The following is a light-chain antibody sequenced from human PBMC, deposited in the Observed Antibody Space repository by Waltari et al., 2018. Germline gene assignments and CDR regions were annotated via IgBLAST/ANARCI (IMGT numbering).Light chain of an antibody. J-gene: IGKJ2*03. Sequence: DIVMTQTPLSLPVTPGEPDSISCRSSQSLLDSDDGNTYLDWYLQKPGQSPQLRIYTLSYPASAAPDRFSGRGSGTDFTLKINRVEAEDVGVYYCMQRIEFPYSFGQGTKLEIK. V-gene: IGKV2-40*01. CDR2: TLS. CDR1: QSLLDSDDGNTY. CDR3: MQRIEFPYS.